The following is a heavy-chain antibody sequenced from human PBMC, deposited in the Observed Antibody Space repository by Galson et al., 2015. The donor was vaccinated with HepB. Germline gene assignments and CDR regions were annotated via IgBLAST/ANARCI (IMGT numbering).Heavy chain of an antibody. V-gene: IGHV3-48*01. CDR3: ARGGVFYGGFDN. D-gene: IGHD4-23*01. CDR2: ISSASNTI. J-gene: IGHJ4*02. CDR1: GFTFNTYS. Sequence: SLRLSCAASGFTFNTYSINWVRQAPGRGLEWVLYISSASNTIYYADSVKGRFTISRDNAKNSLFLQMNSLRAEDTAVYYCARGGVFYGGFDNWGQGTLVTVSS.